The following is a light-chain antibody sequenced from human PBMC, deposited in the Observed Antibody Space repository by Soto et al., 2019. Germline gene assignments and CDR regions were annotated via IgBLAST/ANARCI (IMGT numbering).Light chain of an antibody. CDR3: QQSYSTPRT. Sequence: DIQMTQSPSSLSASVGDRVTITCRASQSISSYLNWYQQKPGKAPQLLIYAASSLQSGVPSRFSGSGYGTDFTLTISSLQHEDFATYYCQQSYSTPRTFGQGTKVEIK. V-gene: IGKV1-39*01. CDR2: AAS. CDR1: QSISSY. J-gene: IGKJ1*01.